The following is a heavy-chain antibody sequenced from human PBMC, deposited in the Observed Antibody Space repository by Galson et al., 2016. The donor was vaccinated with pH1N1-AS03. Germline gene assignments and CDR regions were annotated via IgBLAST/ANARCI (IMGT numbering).Heavy chain of an antibody. CDR1: GFTFRSYG. J-gene: IGHJ4*02. CDR2: ISYDESKK. D-gene: IGHD3-10*02. Sequence: SLSLSCAASGFTFRSYGMHWVRQTPGKGLQWVAVISYDESKKLYADSVRGRSTISRDNSKNTLYLQMNSLRPEDTAVYFCARSQSFYVDYFDNWGQGTLVTVSS. V-gene: IGHV3-30*03. CDR3: ARSQSFYVDYFDN.